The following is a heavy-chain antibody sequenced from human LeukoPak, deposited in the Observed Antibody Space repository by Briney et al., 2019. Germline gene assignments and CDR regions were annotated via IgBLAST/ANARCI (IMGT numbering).Heavy chain of an antibody. V-gene: IGHV3-30-3*01. J-gene: IGHJ6*03. CDR1: GFTFSSYA. D-gene: IGHD3-3*01. CDR2: ISYDGSNK. CDR3: ARDHYDFWSGPRPYYYYYMDV. Sequence: GRSLRLSCAASGFTFSSYAMHWVRQAPGKGLEWVAVISYDGSNKYYADSVKGRFTISRDNSKNTLYLQMNSLRAEDTAVYYCARDHYDFWSGPRPYYYYYMDVWGKGTTVTVSS.